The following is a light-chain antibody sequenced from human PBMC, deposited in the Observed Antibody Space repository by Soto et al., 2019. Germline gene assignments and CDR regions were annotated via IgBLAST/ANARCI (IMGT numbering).Light chain of an antibody. CDR1: QSVSSN. V-gene: IGKV3-15*01. CDR3: QQYNNWPALT. CDR2: GAS. Sequence: EIVMTQSPATLSVSQGERATLSCRASQSVSSNLAWYQQKPGQAPRLLIYGASTRATGIPARFSGSGSGTEFTLTISSLQSEDFAVYYRQQYNNWPALTFGGGTKVEIK. J-gene: IGKJ4*01.